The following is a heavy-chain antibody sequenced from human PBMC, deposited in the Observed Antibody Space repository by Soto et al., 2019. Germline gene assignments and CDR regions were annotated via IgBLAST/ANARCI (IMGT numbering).Heavy chain of an antibody. V-gene: IGHV4-39*01. CDR1: GGSISSSSYY. CDR2: IYYSGST. CDR3: ARQPPQCLRSFDY. Sequence: QLQLQESGPGLVKPSETLSLTCTVSGGSISSSSYYWGWIRQPPGKGLEWIGSIYYSGSTYYNPSLKSRVTISVDTSKNQFSLKLSSVTAADTAVYYCARQPPQCLRSFDYWGQGTLVTVSS. D-gene: IGHD6-19*01. J-gene: IGHJ4*02.